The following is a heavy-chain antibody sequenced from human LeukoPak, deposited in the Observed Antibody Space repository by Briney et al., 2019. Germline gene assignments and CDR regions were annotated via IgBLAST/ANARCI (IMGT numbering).Heavy chain of an antibody. CDR2: ISYDGSNK. CDR3: ARGEGYSSGWGYNWFDP. CDR1: GFTISSYT. J-gene: IGHJ5*02. V-gene: IGHV3-30-3*01. Sequence: GGSLRLSSAACGFTISSYTMHWVRQAPGKGLEWVAVISYDGSNKYYADSVKGRFTISRDNSKNTLYLQMNSLRAEDTAVYYCARGEGYSSGWGYNWFDPWGQGTLVTVSS. D-gene: IGHD6-19*01.